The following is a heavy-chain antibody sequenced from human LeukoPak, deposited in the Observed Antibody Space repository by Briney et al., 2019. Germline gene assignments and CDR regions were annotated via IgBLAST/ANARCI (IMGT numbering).Heavy chain of an antibody. CDR2: ISYDGSNK. CDR1: GFTFSSYA. D-gene: IGHD3-22*01. J-gene: IGHJ4*02. CDR3: ARKGVYLSYYDSSGYLFDY. V-gene: IGHV3-30-3*01. Sequence: GGSLRLSCAASGFTFSSYAMHWVRQAPGKGLEWMAVISYDGSNKYYADSVKGRFTISRDNSKNTLYLQMNSLRAEDTAVYYCARKGVYLSYYDSSGYLFDYWGQGTLVTVSS.